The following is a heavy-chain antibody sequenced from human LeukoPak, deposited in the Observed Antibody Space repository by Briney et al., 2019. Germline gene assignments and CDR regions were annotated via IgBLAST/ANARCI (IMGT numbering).Heavy chain of an antibody. D-gene: IGHD6-13*01. CDR2: ISYDGSNK. J-gene: IGHJ5*02. CDR3: AKDSGYSSSWSKFDP. CDR1: GFTFSSYG. V-gene: IGHV3-30*18. Sequence: PGGSLRLSCAASGFTFSSYGMHWVRQAPGRGLEWVAVISYDGSNKYYADSVKGRFTIPRDNSKNTLYLQMNSLRAEDTAVYYCAKDSGYSSSWSKFDPWGQGTLVTVSS.